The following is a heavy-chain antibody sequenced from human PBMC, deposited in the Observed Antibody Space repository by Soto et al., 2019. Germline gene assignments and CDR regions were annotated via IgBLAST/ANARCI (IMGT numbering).Heavy chain of an antibody. J-gene: IGHJ4*02. CDR1: GFTFSSYW. CDR2: IKQEGSEK. D-gene: IGHD1-7*01. CDR3: ARDNHWTYLFDY. Sequence: EVQLVESGGGLVQPGGSLRLSCAASGFTFSSYWMSWVRQAPGKGLEWVANIKQEGSEKYNVDSVKGRFTISRDNAKNSLYMQINSMRADDTDGHYCARDNHWTYLFDYWGQGTLVTVSS. V-gene: IGHV3-7*01.